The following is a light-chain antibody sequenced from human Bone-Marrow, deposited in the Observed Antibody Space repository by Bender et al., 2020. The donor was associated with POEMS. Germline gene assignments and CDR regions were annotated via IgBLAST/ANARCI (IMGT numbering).Light chain of an antibody. V-gene: IGLV2-14*03. Sequence: QSALTQPASVSGSPGQSITISCTGTSSDVGVSQYVSWYQQHPGKVPKLMIYDVSHRPSGVSPRFSGSKSGNTASLTISGLQAEDEADYYCSSYTSSSTPVVFGGGTKLTVL. CDR2: DVS. CDR3: SSYTSSSTPVV. CDR1: SSDVGVSQY. J-gene: IGLJ2*01.